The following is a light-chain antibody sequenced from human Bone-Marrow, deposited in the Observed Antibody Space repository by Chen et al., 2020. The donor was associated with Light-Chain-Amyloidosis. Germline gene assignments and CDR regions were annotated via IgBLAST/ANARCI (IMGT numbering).Light chain of an antibody. CDR3: QSADSSGTYEVI. CDR2: RDT. V-gene: IGLV3-25*03. J-gene: IGLJ2*01. Sequence: SSELTQPPSVSVSPGQTARITCSGDDLPTKYAYWYQQKPGQAPVLVRHRDTERPSGISERFSGSSSGTTATLTISGVQAEDDADYHCQSADSSGTYEVIFGGGTKLTVL. CDR1: DLPTKY.